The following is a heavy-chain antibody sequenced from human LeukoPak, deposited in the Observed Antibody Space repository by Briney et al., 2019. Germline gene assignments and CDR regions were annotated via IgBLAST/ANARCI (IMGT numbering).Heavy chain of an antibody. J-gene: IGHJ5*02. V-gene: IGHV1-69*13. CDR3: ARRNYDFWSGYSLALGGDWFDP. CDR1: GGTFSSYA. CDR2: IIPIFGTS. D-gene: IGHD3-3*01. Sequence: ASVKVSCKASGGTFSSYAISWVRQAPGQALKSMGGIIPIFGTSNYAQKFQGRVTITADESTSTAYMALSSLRSEDTAVYYCARRNYDFWSGYSLALGGDWFDPWGQGTLVTVSS.